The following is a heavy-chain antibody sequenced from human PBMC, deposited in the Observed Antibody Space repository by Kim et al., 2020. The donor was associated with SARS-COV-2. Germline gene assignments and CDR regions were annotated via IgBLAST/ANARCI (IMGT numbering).Heavy chain of an antibody. Sequence: GGSLRLSCVASGVAFSTYGIHWVRQPPGKGLEWVAVISYDGSSNYYADSVKGRFTISSDNSKNTLYLQMNSLRAEDTAVYYCSLIGSIDALDIWGQGAMVTVS. V-gene: IGHV3-30*03. CDR3: SLIGSIDALDI. D-gene: IGHD3-16*01. J-gene: IGHJ3*02. CDR1: GVAFSTYG. CDR2: ISYDGSSN.